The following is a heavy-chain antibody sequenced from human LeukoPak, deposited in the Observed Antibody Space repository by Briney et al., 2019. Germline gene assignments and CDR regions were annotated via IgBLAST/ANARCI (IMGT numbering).Heavy chain of an antibody. CDR2: ISSNGGST. J-gene: IGHJ6*02. CDR3: ARERGTALNYYYGMAV. D-gene: IGHD2-21*02. V-gene: IGHV3-64*04. Sequence: GGSLRLSCSASGFTFSSYAMHWVRQAPGKGLEYVSAISSNGGSTYYADSVKGRFTVSRDNAENTLYLQMNSLRAEDTAVYYCARERGTALNYYYGMAVWGQGTTVTVSS. CDR1: GFTFSSYA.